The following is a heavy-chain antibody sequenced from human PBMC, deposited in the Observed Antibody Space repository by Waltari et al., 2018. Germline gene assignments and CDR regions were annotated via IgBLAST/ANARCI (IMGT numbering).Heavy chain of an antibody. D-gene: IGHD6-19*01. J-gene: IGHJ4*02. CDR2: ISKDGRNE. CDR1: GFIFTTYA. V-gene: IGHV3-30*04. Sequence: QVQLVESGGGVVQPGRSLRLSCAASGFIFTTYAIHWARQAPGKGLEWVGGISKDGRNEDYADSVKGRFTISRDNSRNTLSLQMNSLETEDAAVYFCAREVGVAAGTGFDFGGQGTLVTVSA. CDR3: AREVGVAAGTGFDF.